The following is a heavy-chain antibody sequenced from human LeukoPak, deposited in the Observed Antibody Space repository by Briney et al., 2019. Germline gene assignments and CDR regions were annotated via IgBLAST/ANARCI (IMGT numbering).Heavy chain of an antibody. CDR1: GFTFSSNS. CDR2: INYSGDAT. V-gene: IGHV3-23*01. Sequence: GGSLRLSCAASGFTFSSNSMSWVRQAPGKGLEWVSAINYSGDATYYVDSVKGRFTISRDNSKNTLYLQMNSLRAEDTAIYYCAKGYCSGGNCYQYFDYWGQRTLVTVAS. D-gene: IGHD2-15*01. J-gene: IGHJ4*02. CDR3: AKGYCSGGNCYQYFDY.